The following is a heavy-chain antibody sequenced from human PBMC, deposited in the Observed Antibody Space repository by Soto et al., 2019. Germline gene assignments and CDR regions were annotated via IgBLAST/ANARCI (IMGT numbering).Heavy chain of an antibody. Sequence: GSLRLSCAASGFTFSSYGMHWVRQAPGKGLEWVAVIWYDGSNKYYADSVKGRFTISRDNSKNTLYLQMNSLRAEDTAVYYCARPYYGSGSYYHYWGQGTLVTVSS. J-gene: IGHJ4*02. D-gene: IGHD3-10*01. CDR2: IWYDGSNK. V-gene: IGHV3-33*01. CDR3: ARPYYGSGSYYHY. CDR1: GFTFSSYG.